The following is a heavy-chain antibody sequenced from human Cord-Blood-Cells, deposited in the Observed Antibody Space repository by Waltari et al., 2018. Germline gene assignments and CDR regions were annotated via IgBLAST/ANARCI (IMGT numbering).Heavy chain of an antibody. CDR1: GFTFDDYA. Sequence: EVQLVESGGGLVQPGRSLRLSCAASGFTFDDYAMHWVQQAPGKGLEWVSGISWNSGSIGYADSVKGRFTISRDNAKNSLYLQMNSLRAEDTALYYCAKDIVPVYDFWSGYDAFDIWGQGTMVTVSS. J-gene: IGHJ3*02. CDR3: AKDIVPVYDFWSGYDAFDI. V-gene: IGHV3-9*01. CDR2: ISWNSGSI. D-gene: IGHD3-3*01.